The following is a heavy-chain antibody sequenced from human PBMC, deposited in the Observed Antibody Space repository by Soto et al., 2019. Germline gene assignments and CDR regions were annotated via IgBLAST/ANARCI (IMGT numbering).Heavy chain of an antibody. CDR1: GGSFSGYY. CDR3: ARGIVGYDILTGYYDY. D-gene: IGHD3-9*01. CDR2: INHSGST. V-gene: IGHV4-34*01. J-gene: IGHJ4*02. Sequence: SETLSLTCAVYGGSFSGYYWSWIRQPPGKGLEWIGEINHSGSTNYNPSLKSRVTISVDTSKNQFSLKLSSVTAADTAVYYCARGIVGYDILTGYYDYWGQGTLVTVSS.